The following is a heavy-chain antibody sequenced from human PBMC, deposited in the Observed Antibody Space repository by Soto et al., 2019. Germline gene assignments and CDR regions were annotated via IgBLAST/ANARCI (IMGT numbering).Heavy chain of an antibody. J-gene: IGHJ6*02. CDR1: GGSISSYY. Sequence: SETLSLTCTVSGGSISSYYWSWIRQPPGKGLEWIGYIYYSGSTNYNPSLKTRVTISVDTSKNQFSLKLSSVTAADTAVYYCARDHIVGATGYSYGMDVWGQGTTVTSP. CDR2: IYYSGST. V-gene: IGHV4-59*01. CDR3: ARDHIVGATGYSYGMDV. D-gene: IGHD1-26*01.